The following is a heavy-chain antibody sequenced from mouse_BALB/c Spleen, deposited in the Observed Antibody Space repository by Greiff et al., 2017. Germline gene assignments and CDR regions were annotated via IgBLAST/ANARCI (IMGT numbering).Heavy chain of an antibody. V-gene: IGHV3-6*02. CDR3: ARDPHSVY. CDR2: ISYDGSN. Sequence: EVQLVESGPGLVKPSQSLSLTCSVTGYSITSGYYWNWIRQFPGNKLEWMGYISYDGSNNYNPSLKNRISITRDTSKNQFFLKLNSVTTEDTATYYCARDPHSVYWGQGTLVTVSA. CDR1: GYSITSGYY. J-gene: IGHJ3*01.